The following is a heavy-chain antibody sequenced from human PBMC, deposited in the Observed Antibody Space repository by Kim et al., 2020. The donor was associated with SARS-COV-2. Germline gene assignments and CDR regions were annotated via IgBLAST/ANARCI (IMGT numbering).Heavy chain of an antibody. V-gene: IGHV3-43*02. CDR3: AEDTFGSGWYSGYFDY. CDR1: GFTFNNYA. Sequence: GGSLRLSCAGTGFTFNNYAMHWVRQAPGKGLEWVSLISDDGGYTYFADSVKGRFTISRDNSKNSLYLQMNTLRTEDSALYYCAEDTFGSGWYSGYFDYWGQGTLVTVSS. D-gene: IGHD6-19*01. CDR2: ISDDGGYT. J-gene: IGHJ4*02.